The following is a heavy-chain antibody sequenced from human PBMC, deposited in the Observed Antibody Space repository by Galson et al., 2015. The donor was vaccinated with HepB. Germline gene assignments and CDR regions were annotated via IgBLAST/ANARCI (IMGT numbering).Heavy chain of an antibody. J-gene: IGHJ4*02. Sequence: SVTVSCKASGYTFTSYGISWVRQAPGQGLEWMGWISAYNGNTNYAQKLQGRVTMTTDTSTSTAYMELRSLRSDDTAVYYCARVRYYGSGSPSGYWGQGTLVTVSS. D-gene: IGHD3-10*01. CDR3: ARVRYYGSGSPSGY. CDR2: ISAYNGNT. V-gene: IGHV1-18*01. CDR1: GYTFTSYG.